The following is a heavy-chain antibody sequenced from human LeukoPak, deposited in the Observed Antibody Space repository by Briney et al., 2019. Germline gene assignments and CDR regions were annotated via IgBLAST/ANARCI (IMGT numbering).Heavy chain of an antibody. D-gene: IGHD3-3*01. J-gene: IGHJ4*02. CDR2: LYYSGSA. CDR3: ARLEYYDFWSGYPADY. Sequence: PSETLSLTCTVSGGSISSSRYYWAWIRQSPGKGLEWIGSLYYSGSAYYNPSLKSRVTISVDTSKNQFSLKLSSVTAADTAVYYCARLEYYDFWSGYPADYWGQGTLVTVSS. V-gene: IGHV4-39*01. CDR1: GGSISSSRYY.